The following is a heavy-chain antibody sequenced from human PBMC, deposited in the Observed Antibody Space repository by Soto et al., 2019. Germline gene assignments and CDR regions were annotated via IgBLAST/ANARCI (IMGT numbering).Heavy chain of an antibody. CDR3: ARGAAGTAPRFDY. J-gene: IGHJ4*02. CDR1: GGSFSGYY. V-gene: IGHV4-34*01. Sequence: SETLSLTCAVYGGSFSGYYWSWIRQPPGKGLEWIGEINHSGSTNYNPSLKSRVTISVDTSKNRFSLKLSSVTAADTAVYYCARGAAGTAPRFDYWGQGTLVTVSS. CDR2: INHSGST. D-gene: IGHD6-13*01.